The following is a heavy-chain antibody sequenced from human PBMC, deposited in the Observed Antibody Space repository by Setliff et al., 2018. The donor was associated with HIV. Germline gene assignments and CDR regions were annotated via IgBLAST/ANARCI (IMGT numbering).Heavy chain of an antibody. J-gene: IGHJ6*04. CDR1: GGSVSTGNYY. D-gene: IGHD3-10*01. Sequence: LSLTCTVSGGSVSTGNYYWNWIRLPPGKGLEWIGYILYSGSTNYNPSLKSRVTISVDTSKNQFSLRLNSVTAADTAIYYCTRRGADSYYPRPLDVWGKGTTVTVSS. CDR2: ILYSGST. CDR3: TRRGADSYYPRPLDV. V-gene: IGHV4-61*01.